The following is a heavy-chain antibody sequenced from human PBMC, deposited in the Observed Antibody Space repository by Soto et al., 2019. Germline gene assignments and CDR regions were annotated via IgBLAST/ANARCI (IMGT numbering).Heavy chain of an antibody. CDR2: IYYSGST. V-gene: IGHV4-59*01. J-gene: IGHJ5*02. Sequence: SETLSLTCTVSGGSISSYYWSCIRQPPGKGLEWIGYIYYSGSTNYNPSLKSRVTISVDTSKNQFSLKLSSVTAADTAVYYCARETARKTRGKFDPWGQGTLVTVSS. CDR1: GGSISSYY. CDR3: ARETARKTRGKFDP. D-gene: IGHD1-1*01.